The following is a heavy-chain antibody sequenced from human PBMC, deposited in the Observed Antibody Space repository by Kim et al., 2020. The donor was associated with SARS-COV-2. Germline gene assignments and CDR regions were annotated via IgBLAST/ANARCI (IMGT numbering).Heavy chain of an antibody. Sequence: SETLSLTCTVSGGSISSSSYYWGWIRQPPGKGLEWIGSIYYSGSTYYNPSLKSRVTISVDTSKNQFSLKLSSVTAADTAVYYCARDWSSGWYYFDYWGQG. J-gene: IGHJ4*02. CDR1: GGSISSSSYY. CDR3: ARDWSSGWYYFDY. D-gene: IGHD6-19*01. V-gene: IGHV4-39*07. CDR2: IYYSGST.